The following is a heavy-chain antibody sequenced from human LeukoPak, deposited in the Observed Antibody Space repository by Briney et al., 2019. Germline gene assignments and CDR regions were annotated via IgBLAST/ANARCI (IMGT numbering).Heavy chain of an antibody. CDR2: ISSSSSYI. D-gene: IGHD6-19*01. CDR1: GFTFSSYS. V-gene: IGHV3-21*01. Sequence: GGSLRLSCAASGFTFSSYSMNWVRQAPGKGLEWVSSISSSSSYIYYADSVKGRFTISRDNSKNTLYLQMNSLGAEDTAVYYCAREEQWLATKGYFDYWGQGTLVTVSS. J-gene: IGHJ4*02. CDR3: AREEQWLATKGYFDY.